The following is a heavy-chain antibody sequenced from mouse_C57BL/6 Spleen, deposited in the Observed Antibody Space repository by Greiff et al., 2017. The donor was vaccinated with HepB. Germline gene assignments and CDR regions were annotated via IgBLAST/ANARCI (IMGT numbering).Heavy chain of an antibody. J-gene: IGHJ3*01. CDR1: GYSITSGYD. Sequence: DVKLQESGPGMVKPSQSLSLTCTVTGYSITSGYDWHWIRHVPGNKLEWMGYISYSGSTNYNPSLKSRIPITHDTSKNHFFLRLNSVTTEDTATYYGARVANWDGWFAYWGQGTLVTVSA. CDR3: ARVANWDGWFAY. V-gene: IGHV3-1*01. D-gene: IGHD4-1*01. CDR2: ISYSGST.